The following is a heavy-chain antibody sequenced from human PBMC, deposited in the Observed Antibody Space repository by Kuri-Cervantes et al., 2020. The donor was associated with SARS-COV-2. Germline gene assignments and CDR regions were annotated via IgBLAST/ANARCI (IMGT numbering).Heavy chain of an antibody. Sequence: SETLSLTCTVSGGSISCSSYYWGWIRQPPGKGLEWIGSIYYSGSTYYNPSLKSRVTISVDTSKNQFSLKLSSVTAADTAVYYCARGRNYYYGMDVWGQGTTVTVS. CDR2: IYYSGST. D-gene: IGHD2-15*01. V-gene: IGHV4-39*01. J-gene: IGHJ6*02. CDR3: ARGRNYYYGMDV. CDR1: GGSISCSSYY.